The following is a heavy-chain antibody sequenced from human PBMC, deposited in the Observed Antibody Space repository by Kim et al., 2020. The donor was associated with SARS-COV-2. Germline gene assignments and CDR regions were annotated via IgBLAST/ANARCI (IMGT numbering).Heavy chain of an antibody. CDR3: ARVYSSSWYAGDASN. V-gene: IGHV3-11*05. D-gene: IGHD6-13*01. CDR2: ISGSSTNT. CDR1: GFTFSDYY. J-gene: IGHJ1*01. Sequence: GGSLRLSCAASGFTFSDYYMSWIRQAPGKGLEWVSYISGSSTNTNYADSVKGRFTISRDNGKNSLYLQMKSLRAEDTAVYYCARVYSSSWYAGDASNWG.